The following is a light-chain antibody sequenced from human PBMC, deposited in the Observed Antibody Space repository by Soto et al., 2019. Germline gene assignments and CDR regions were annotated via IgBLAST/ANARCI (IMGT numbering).Light chain of an antibody. CDR3: QQFGKSPPIT. V-gene: IGKV3-20*01. J-gene: IGKJ5*01. CDR2: DAS. CDR1: QSVSSSY. Sequence: EVVLTQSPGTLSLSPGERATLSCRASQSVSSSYLAWYQQKPGQAPRLLIYDASTRATGIPDRFSGSGSGTDFTLTISRLEPEDFAVYYCQQFGKSPPITFGQGTRLDIK.